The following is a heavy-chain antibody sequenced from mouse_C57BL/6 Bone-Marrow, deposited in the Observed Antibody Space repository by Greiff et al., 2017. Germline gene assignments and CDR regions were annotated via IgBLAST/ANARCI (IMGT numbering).Heavy chain of an antibody. CDR2: IYPGDGDT. CDR1: GYAFSSSW. V-gene: IGHV1-82*01. Sequence: QVQLQQSGPELVKPGASVKISCKASGYAFSSSWLNWVKQRPGKGLEWIGRIYPGDGDTNYNGKFKGKATLTADKSSSTAYMQLSSLTSEDSAVYFCARGGYSNYDWYFDVWGTGTTVTVAS. J-gene: IGHJ1*03. CDR3: ARGGYSNYDWYFDV. D-gene: IGHD2-5*01.